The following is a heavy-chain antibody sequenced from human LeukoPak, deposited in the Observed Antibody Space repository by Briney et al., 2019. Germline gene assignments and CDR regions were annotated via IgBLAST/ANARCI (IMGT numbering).Heavy chain of an antibody. CDR2: IYYSGST. CDR1: GGSISSSSYY. Sequence: SETLSLTCTVSGGSISSSSYYWGWIRQPPGKGLEWIGSIYYSGSTYYNPSLKSRVTISVDTSKNQFSLKLSSVTAADTAVYYCARYRIIGVWYFDLWGRGTLVTVSS. V-gene: IGHV4-39*01. CDR3: ARYRIIGVWYFDL. D-gene: IGHD1-26*01. J-gene: IGHJ2*01.